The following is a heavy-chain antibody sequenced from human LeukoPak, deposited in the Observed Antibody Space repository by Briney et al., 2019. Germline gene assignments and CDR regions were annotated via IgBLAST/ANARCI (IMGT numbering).Heavy chain of an antibody. V-gene: IGHV3-30*18. CDR2: ISYDGSNK. CDR3: AKVPHWYSSGWPLDY. Sequence: GGSLRLSCAASGFTFSSYGMHWVRQAPGKGLEWVAVISYDGSNKYYADSVKGRFTISRGNSKNTLYLQMNSLRAEDTAVYYCAKVPHWYSSGWPLDYWGQGTLVTASS. CDR1: GFTFSSYG. J-gene: IGHJ4*02. D-gene: IGHD6-19*01.